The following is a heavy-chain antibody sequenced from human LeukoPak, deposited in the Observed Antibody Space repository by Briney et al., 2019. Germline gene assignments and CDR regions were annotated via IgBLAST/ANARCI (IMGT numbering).Heavy chain of an antibody. V-gene: IGHV3-33*08. CDR1: GFTFSSYS. CDR3: ARDRGAAAGPFDY. CDR2: IWYDGSNK. J-gene: IGHJ4*02. D-gene: IGHD6-13*01. Sequence: PGGSLRLSCAASGFTFSSYSMHWVRQAPGKGLEWVAVIWYDGSNKYYADSVKGRFTISRDNSKNTLYLQMNSLRAEDTAVYYCARDRGAAAGPFDYWGQGTLVTVSS.